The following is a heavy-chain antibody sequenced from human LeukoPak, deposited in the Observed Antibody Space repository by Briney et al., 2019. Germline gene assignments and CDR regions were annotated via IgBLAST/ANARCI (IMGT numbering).Heavy chain of an antibody. CDR2: IYYSGST. V-gene: IGHV4-39*01. Sequence: SETLSLTCTVSGGSISSSSYYWGWIRQPPGKGLEWIGSIYYSGSTYYNPSLKSRVTISVDTSKNQFSLKLSSVTAADTAVYYCARAAEMATTIGFDYWGQGTLVTVSS. D-gene: IGHD5-24*01. CDR3: ARAAEMATTIGFDY. CDR1: GGSISSSSYY. J-gene: IGHJ4*02.